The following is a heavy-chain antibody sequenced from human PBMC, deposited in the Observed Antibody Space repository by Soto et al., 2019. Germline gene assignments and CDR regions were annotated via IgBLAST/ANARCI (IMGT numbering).Heavy chain of an antibody. CDR2: ISWNSGSI. CDR1: GFTFDDYA. J-gene: IGHJ6*02. Sequence: EVQLVESGGGLVQPGRSLRLSCAASGFTFDDYAMHWVRQAPGKGLEWVSGISWNSGSIGYADSVKGRFTISRDNAKNSLYLQMNSLRAEDTALYYCAKDIGLLWFGELFHGMDVWGQGTTVTVSS. V-gene: IGHV3-9*01. CDR3: AKDIGLLWFGELFHGMDV. D-gene: IGHD3-10*01.